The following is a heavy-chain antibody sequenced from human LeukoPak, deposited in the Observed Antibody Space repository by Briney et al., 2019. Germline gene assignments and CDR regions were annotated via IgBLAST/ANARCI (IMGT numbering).Heavy chain of an antibody. V-gene: IGHV1-69*04. CDR3: AREACREMGVMWPRLGGQDCRYDH. CDR2: ITPFLGIA. CDR1: GDTFSSYA. Sequence: SVKVSCKASGDTFSSYAINWVRQAPGQGPEWMGRITPFLGIANYPQKFQGRVTITADESTTTACMELSSLRSEDTAVYYCAREACREMGVMWPRLGGQDCRYDHWGQGTLVTVSS. D-gene: IGHD3-16*01. J-gene: IGHJ4*02.